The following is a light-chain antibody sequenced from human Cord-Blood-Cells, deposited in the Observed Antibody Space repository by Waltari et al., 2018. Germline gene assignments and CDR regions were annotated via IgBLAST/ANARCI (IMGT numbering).Light chain of an antibody. Sequence: EIVLTQSPATLPLSPGERATLSCRASQSVSSYLAWYQQKPGQAPRLLIYDASNRATGIPARFSGSGSGTDFTLTISSLEPEDFAVYYCQQRSNGPQTFGQGTKVEIK. CDR1: QSVSSY. CDR2: DAS. J-gene: IGKJ1*01. V-gene: IGKV3-11*01. CDR3: QQRSNGPQT.